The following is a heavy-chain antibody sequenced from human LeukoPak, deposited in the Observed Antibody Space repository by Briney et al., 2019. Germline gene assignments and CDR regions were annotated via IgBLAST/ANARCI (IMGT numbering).Heavy chain of an antibody. Sequence: GGSLRLSCAASGFTVSSNYMSWVRQAPGKGLEWVSVIYSGGSTYYADSVKGRFTISRDNSKNTLYLQMNSLRAEDTAVYYCAGEGRSSGWYYDYWGQGTLVTVSS. V-gene: IGHV3-53*01. CDR2: IYSGGST. CDR3: AGEGRSSGWYYDY. J-gene: IGHJ4*02. CDR1: GFTVSSNY. D-gene: IGHD6-19*01.